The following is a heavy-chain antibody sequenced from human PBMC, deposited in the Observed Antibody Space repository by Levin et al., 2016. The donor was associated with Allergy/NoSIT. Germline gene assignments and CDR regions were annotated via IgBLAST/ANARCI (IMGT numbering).Heavy chain of an antibody. CDR2: IYYSGST. Sequence: WIRQPPGKGLEWIGYIYYSGSTNYNPSLKSRVTISVDTSKNQFSLKLSSVTAADTAVYYCARDRMGTIFGVVTAYYYYGMDVWGQGTTVTVSS. D-gene: IGHD3-3*01. CDR3: ARDRMGTIFGVVTAYYYYGMDV. V-gene: IGHV4-59*01. J-gene: IGHJ6*02.